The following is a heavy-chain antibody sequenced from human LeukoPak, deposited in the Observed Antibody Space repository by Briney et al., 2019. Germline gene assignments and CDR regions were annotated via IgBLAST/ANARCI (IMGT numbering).Heavy chain of an antibody. Sequence: PGGSLRLSCAASGFSFSTSGMHWFRQAPGKGLEWVAVTWFGGSKEYYADSVKGRFTISRDNSKNTLYLEMNSLRAEDTAVYYCARTLGDEGGSWGQGTLVTVSS. V-gene: IGHV3-33*01. CDR3: ARTLGDEGGS. CDR2: TWFGGSKE. D-gene: IGHD4-17*01. J-gene: IGHJ5*02. CDR1: GFSFSTSG.